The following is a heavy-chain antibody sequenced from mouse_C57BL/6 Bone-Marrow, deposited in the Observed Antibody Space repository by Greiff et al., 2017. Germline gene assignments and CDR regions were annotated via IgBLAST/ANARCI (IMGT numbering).Heavy chain of an antibody. CDR1: GFTFSDYY. Sequence: EVHLVESEGGLVQPGSSMKLPCTASGFTFSDYYMAWVRQVPEKGLEWVANINYDGSSTYYMDSLKSRFIISRDNAKNILYLQMSSLKAEDTATYYCARCAFGYYYGYYAMDDWGQGTSVTVSS. CDR2: INYDGSST. CDR3: ARCAFGYYYGYYAMDD. D-gene: IGHD1-1*01. V-gene: IGHV5-16*01. J-gene: IGHJ4*01.